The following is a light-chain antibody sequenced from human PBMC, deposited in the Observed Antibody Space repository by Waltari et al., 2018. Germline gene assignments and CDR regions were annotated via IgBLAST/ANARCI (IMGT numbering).Light chain of an antibody. CDR2: GAS. V-gene: IGKV3-15*01. Sequence: IVMTQSPATLSVSPGERATLSCRASQSVSANLAWYQPKPGQAPRLLIYGASTRATSIPERIIGSGSGTEVTLTINSLQSEEFAVYYCQQYNNWPPITFGQGTRLEIK. J-gene: IGKJ5*01. CDR1: QSVSAN. CDR3: QQYNNWPPIT.